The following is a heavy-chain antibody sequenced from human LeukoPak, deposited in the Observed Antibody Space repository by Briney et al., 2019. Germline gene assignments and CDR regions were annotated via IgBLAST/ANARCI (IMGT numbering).Heavy chain of an antibody. Sequence: SETLSLTCAVYGGSFSGYYWSWIRQPPGKGLEWIGEINHSGSTNYNPSLKSRVTISVDTSKNQFSLKLSSVTAADTAVYYCAKKSYDIWSGYYPPPWGQGTLVTVSS. V-gene: IGHV4-34*01. CDR3: AKKSYDIWSGYYPPP. CDR1: GGSFSGYY. J-gene: IGHJ5*02. D-gene: IGHD3-3*01. CDR2: INHSGST.